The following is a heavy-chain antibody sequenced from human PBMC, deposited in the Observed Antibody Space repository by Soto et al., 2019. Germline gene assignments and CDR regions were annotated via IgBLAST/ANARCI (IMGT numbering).Heavy chain of an antibody. CDR2: ISGSGGST. J-gene: IGHJ4*02. Sequence: GGSLRLSCAASGFTFSSYAMSWVRQAPGKGLEWVSAISGSGGSTYYADSVKGRFTISRDNSKNTLYLQMNSLRAEDTAVYYCAKDQGGLMGGVVAANFDYWGQGTLVTVSS. V-gene: IGHV3-23*01. CDR3: AKDQGGLMGGVVAANFDY. D-gene: IGHD2-15*01. CDR1: GFTFSSYA.